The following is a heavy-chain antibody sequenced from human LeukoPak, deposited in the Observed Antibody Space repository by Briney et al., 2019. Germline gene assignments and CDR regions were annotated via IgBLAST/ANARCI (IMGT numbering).Heavy chain of an antibody. J-gene: IGHJ4*02. D-gene: IGHD3-10*01. CDR3: ARDGPAQMVDFDY. V-gene: IGHV1-2*02. CDR2: IYPHNGAT. Sequence: GDSVKVSCKASGYTFSGTGWYLYWLRRAPGQGLECMGWIYPHNGATDYAQKFQGRVAMTSDTSISTVYMELTRLRPDDTAVYYCARDGPAQMVDFDYWGQGTLVTVSS. CDR1: GYTFSGTGWY.